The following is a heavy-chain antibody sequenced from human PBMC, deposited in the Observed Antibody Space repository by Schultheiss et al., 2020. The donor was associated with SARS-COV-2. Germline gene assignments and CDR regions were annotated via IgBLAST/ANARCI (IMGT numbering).Heavy chain of an antibody. D-gene: IGHD3-16*02. V-gene: IGHV1-69*13. CDR2: ISAYNGNT. CDR1: GGTFSSYA. CDR3: AVGVITAPFVY. Sequence: SVKVSCKASGGTFSSYAISWVRQAPGQGLEWMGWISAYNGNTNYAQKLQGRVTITADESTSTAYMELSSLRSEDTAVYYCAVGVITAPFVYWGQGTLVTVSS. J-gene: IGHJ4*02.